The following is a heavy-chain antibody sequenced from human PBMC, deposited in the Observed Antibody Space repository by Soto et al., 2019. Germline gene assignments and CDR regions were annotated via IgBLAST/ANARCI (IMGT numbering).Heavy chain of an antibody. Sequence: PSETLSLTCAVSGYSISSGYYWGWIRQPPGKGLEWIGSIYHSGSTYYNASLKSRVTISVDTSKNQFSLKLTSVTDADTAVYYCASGIDFYYAMDVWGQGTTVT. V-gene: IGHV4-38-2*01. CDR1: GYSISSGYY. CDR3: ASGIDFYYAMDV. CDR2: IYHSGST. J-gene: IGHJ6*01.